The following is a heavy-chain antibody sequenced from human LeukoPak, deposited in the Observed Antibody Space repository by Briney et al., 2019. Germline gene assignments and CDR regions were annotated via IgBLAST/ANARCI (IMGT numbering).Heavy chain of an antibody. CDR2: ISWNSGSI. J-gene: IGHJ6*02. Sequence: GRSLRLSCAASGFTFDDYAMHWVRQAPGRGLEWVPVISWNSGSIGYADSVRGRFTISRDNAKNSLYLQMNSLRAEDTALYYCAKDKRSGRYYYYYGMDVWGQGTTVTVSS. V-gene: IGHV3-9*01. CDR1: GFTFDDYA. D-gene: IGHD3-3*01. CDR3: AKDKRSGRYYYYYGMDV.